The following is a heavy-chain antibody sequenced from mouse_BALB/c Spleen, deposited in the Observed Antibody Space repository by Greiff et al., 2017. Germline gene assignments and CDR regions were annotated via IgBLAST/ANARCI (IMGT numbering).Heavy chain of an antibody. CDR1: GFTFSSYA. V-gene: IGHV5-6-5*01. CDR3: ARGAGYGIPLYAMDY. J-gene: IGHJ4*01. CDR2: ISSGGST. Sequence: EVQLVESGGGLVKPGGSLKLSCAASGFTFSSYAMSWVRQTPEKRLEWVASISSGGSTYYPDSVKGRFTISRDNARNILYLQMSSLRSEDTAMYYCARGAGYGIPLYAMDYWGQGTSVTVSS. D-gene: IGHD2-10*02.